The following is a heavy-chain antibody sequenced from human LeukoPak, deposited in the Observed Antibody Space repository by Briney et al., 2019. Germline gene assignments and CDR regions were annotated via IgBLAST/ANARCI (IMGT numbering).Heavy chain of an antibody. V-gene: IGHV1-69*02. Sequence: ASVKVSCKASGYTFTSYYMHWVRQAPGQGLEWMGRIIPILGIANYAQKFQGRVTITADKSTSTAYMELSSLRSEDTAVYYCARCRASGYYYDDYYYYGMDVWGQGTTVTVSS. CDR2: IIPILGIA. CDR3: ARCRASGYYYDDYYYYGMDV. CDR1: GYTFTSYY. D-gene: IGHD3-22*01. J-gene: IGHJ6*02.